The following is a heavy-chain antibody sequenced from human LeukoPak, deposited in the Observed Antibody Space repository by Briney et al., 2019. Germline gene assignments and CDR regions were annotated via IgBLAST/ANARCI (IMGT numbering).Heavy chain of an antibody. CDR1: GGTFSSYA. CDR2: IIPIFGTA. Sequence: SVKVSCKASGGTFSSYAISWVRQAPGQGLEWMGGIIPIFGTANYAQKFQGRVTITADESTSTAYMELSSLRSEDTAVCYCARGLGGSGSYYYYMDVWGKGTTVTVSS. CDR3: ARGLGGSGSYYYYMDV. V-gene: IGHV1-69*13. D-gene: IGHD3-10*01. J-gene: IGHJ6*03.